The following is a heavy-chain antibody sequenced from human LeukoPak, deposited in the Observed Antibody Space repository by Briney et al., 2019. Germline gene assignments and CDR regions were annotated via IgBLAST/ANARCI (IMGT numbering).Heavy chain of an antibody. J-gene: IGHJ4*02. CDR3: VRCSRYSGYDRGRGVFGY. CDR1: GGSISSYY. D-gene: IGHD5-12*01. CDR2: INHSGST. V-gene: IGHV4-34*01. Sequence: SETLSLTCTASGGSISSYYWSWIRQPPGKGLEWIGEINHSGSTNYNPSLKSRVTISVDTSKNQFSLKLSSVTAADTAVYYCVRCSRYSGYDRGRGVFGYWGQGTLVTVSS.